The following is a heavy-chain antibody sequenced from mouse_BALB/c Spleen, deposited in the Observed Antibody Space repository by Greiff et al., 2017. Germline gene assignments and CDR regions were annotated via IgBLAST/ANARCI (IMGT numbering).Heavy chain of an antibody. D-gene: IGHD2-4*01. J-gene: IGHJ3*01. CDR2: INPGSGGT. CDR3: AREDEDYDVAWFAY. Sequence: QVQLKQSGAELVRPGTSVKVSCTASGYAFTNYLIEWVKQRPGQGLEWIGVINPGSGGTNYNEKFKGKATLTADKSSSTAYMQLSSLTSDDSAVYFCAREDEDYDVAWFAYWGQGTLVTVSA. V-gene: IGHV1-54*03. CDR1: GYAFTNYL.